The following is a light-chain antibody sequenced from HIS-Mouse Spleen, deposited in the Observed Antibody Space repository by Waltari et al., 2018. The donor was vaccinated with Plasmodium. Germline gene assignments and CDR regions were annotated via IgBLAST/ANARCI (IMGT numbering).Light chain of an antibody. J-gene: IGLJ1*01. CDR3: QAWDSSTDYV. V-gene: IGLV3-1*01. Sequence: SYELTQPPSVSVSPGQTATIPCPGDPFGGNYAARDPQKPGQSPVLVIYQDSKRPSGIPERFSGSNSGNTATLTISGTQAMDEADYYCQAWDSSTDYVFGTGTKVTVL. CDR1: PFGGNY. CDR2: QDS.